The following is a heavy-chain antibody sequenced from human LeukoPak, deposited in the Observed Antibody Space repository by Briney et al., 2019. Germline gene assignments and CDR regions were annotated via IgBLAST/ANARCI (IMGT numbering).Heavy chain of an antibody. Sequence: SQTLSLTCAISGDSFSSNSAAWNWIRQSPSRGLEWLGRTYYRSKWYNDYAVSVKSRITINPDTSKNQFSLQLNSVTPEDTAVYYCARSGGQQWLVLFDYWGQGTLVTVSS. J-gene: IGHJ4*02. CDR3: ARSGGQQWLVLFDY. CDR2: TYYRSKWYN. CDR1: GDSFSSNSAA. D-gene: IGHD6-19*01. V-gene: IGHV6-1*01.